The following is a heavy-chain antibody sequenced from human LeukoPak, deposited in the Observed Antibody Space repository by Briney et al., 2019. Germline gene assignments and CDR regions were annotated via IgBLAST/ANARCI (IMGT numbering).Heavy chain of an antibody. CDR2: ISWNSGSI. CDR1: GFTFDDYA. J-gene: IGHJ4*02. D-gene: IGHD6-19*01. Sequence: GRSLRLSCAASGFTFDDYAMHWVGQAPGKGLEWVSGISWNSGSIGYADSVKGRFTISRDNAKNSLYLQMNSLRAEDMALYYCAKGKESAVAGYYFDYWGQGTLVTVSS. V-gene: IGHV3-9*03. CDR3: AKGKESAVAGYYFDY.